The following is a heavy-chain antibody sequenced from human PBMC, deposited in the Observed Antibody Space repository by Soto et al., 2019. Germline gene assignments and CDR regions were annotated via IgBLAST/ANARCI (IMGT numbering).Heavy chain of an antibody. CDR2: MNPNSGNT. V-gene: IGHV1-8*01. D-gene: IGHD3-16*01. CDR1: GYTFTSYD. J-gene: IGHJ6*03. Sequence: ASVKVSCKASGYTFTSYDINWVRQATGQGLEWMGWMNPNSGNTGYAQKFQGRVTMTRNTSISTAYMELSSLRSEDTAVHYCARSHYVAYAGDYYYYYSMAVGGKGPTVTVSS. CDR3: ARSHYVAYAGDYYYYYSMAV.